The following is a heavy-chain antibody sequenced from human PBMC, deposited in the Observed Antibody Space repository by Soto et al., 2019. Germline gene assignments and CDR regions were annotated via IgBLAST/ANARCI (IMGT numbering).Heavy chain of an antibody. J-gene: IGHJ6*02. Sequence: GGSLRLSCAASGFTFSSYGMHWVRQAPGKGLEWVAVIWYDGSNKYYADSVKGRFTISRDNSKNTLYLQMNSLRAEDTAVYYCARDRSPGIQLWLSMEDYGMDVWGQGTTVTVSS. CDR2: IWYDGSNK. CDR1: GFTFSSYG. D-gene: IGHD5-18*01. CDR3: ARDRSPGIQLWLSMEDYGMDV. V-gene: IGHV3-33*01.